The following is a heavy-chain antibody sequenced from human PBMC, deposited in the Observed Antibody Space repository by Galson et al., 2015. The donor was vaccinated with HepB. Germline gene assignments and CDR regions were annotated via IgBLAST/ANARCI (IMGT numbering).Heavy chain of an antibody. CDR2: ISYDGSNK. D-gene: IGHD1-7*01. CDR1: GFTFSSYG. CDR3: AKDQREGTQLHPPAY. V-gene: IGHV3-30*18. Sequence: SLRLSCAASGFTFSSYGMHWVRQAPGKGLEWVAVISYDGSNKYYADSVKGRFTISRDNSKNTLYLQMNSLRAEDTAVYYCAKDQREGTQLHPPAYWGQGTLVTVSS. J-gene: IGHJ4*02.